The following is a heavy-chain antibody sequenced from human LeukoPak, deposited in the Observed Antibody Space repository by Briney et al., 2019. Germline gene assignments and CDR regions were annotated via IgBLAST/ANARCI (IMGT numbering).Heavy chain of an antibody. J-gene: IGHJ4*02. CDR3: AGEENYYGSGSYRY. CDR2: ISSSSSYI. CDR1: GFTFSSYS. D-gene: IGHD3-10*01. V-gene: IGHV3-21*01. Sequence: GGSLRLSCAASGFTFSSYSMNWVRQAPGKGLEWVSSISSSSSYIYYADSVKGRFTISRDNAKNSLYLQMNSLRAEDTAVYYCAGEENYYGSGSYRYRGQGTLVTVSS.